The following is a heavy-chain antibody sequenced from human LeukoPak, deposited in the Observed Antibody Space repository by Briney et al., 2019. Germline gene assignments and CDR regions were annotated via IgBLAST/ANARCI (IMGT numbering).Heavy chain of an antibody. J-gene: IGHJ6*03. Sequence: SETLSLTCTVSGGSISSSSYYWGWIRQPPGKGLEWIGSIYYSGSTYYNPSLKSRVTISVDTSKNQFSLKLSSVTAADTAVYYCARDSSSFSICYYMDVWGKGTTVTVSS. D-gene: IGHD6-6*01. CDR1: GGSISSSSYY. V-gene: IGHV4-39*07. CDR2: IYYSGST. CDR3: ARDSSSFSICYYMDV.